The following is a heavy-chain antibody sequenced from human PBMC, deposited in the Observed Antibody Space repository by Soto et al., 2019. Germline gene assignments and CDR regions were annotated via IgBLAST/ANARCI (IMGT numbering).Heavy chain of an antibody. CDR3: ARARPPGPLYGRDA. D-gene: IGHD3-10*01. Sequence: QIQLVQFGGEVARPGASVTVSCEASGYIFTTYGLSWVRQTPAHGLEWMGWISADSGYTQYAQFFQGRVTMTRDTSKNTGNMTWGDLTPDDTGFYYWARARPPGPLYGRDAGGQGPAGTV. CDR1: GYIFTTYG. J-gene: IGHJ6*02. CDR2: ISADSGYT. V-gene: IGHV1-18*01.